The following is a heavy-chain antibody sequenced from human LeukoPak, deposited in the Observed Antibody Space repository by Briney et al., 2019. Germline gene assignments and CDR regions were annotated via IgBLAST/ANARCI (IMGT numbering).Heavy chain of an antibody. Sequence: PSATLSLTCSVSGDSISSRNWWTWVRPTPEKGLEWIGEINHSGSTNYNPSLKSRVTISVDTSKNQFPLKLSSVTAADTAVYYCARGLGLETTVRQTWGQGTLVTVSS. D-gene: IGHD4-11*01. CDR1: GDSISSRNW. V-gene: IGHV4-4*02. CDR2: INHSGST. CDR3: ARGLGLETTVRQT. J-gene: IGHJ4*02.